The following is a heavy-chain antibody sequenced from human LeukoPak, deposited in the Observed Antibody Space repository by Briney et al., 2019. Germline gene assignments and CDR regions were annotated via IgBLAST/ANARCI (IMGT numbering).Heavy chain of an antibody. CDR3: ASSRTGTTLEVDY. J-gene: IGHJ4*02. Sequence: SVKVSCKASGGTFSSYAISWVRQAPGQGLEWMGGIIPIFGTANYARKFQGRVTITTDESTSTAYMELSSLRSEGTAVYYCASSRTGTTLEVDYWGQGTLVTVSS. CDR2: IIPIFGTA. D-gene: IGHD1-1*01. CDR1: GGTFSSYA. V-gene: IGHV1-69*05.